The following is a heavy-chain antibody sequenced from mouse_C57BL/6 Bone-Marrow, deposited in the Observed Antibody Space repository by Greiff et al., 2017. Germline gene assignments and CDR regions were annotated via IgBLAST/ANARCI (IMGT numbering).Heavy chain of an antibody. D-gene: IGHD1-1*01. CDR1: GYSITSGYD. V-gene: IGHV3-1*01. CDR2: ISYSGST. CDR3: ARGHGSSDTWFAY. Sequence: ESGPGMVKPSQSLSLTCTVTGYSITSGYDWHLIRHFPGNKLEWMGYISYSGSTNYNPSLKSPISITHDTSKNHFFLKVNSVTTEDTAKYYGARGHGSSDTWFAYWGQGTLVTVSA. J-gene: IGHJ3*01.